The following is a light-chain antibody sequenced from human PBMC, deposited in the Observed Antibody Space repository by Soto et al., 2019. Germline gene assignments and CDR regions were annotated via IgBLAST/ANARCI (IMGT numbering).Light chain of an antibody. CDR2: XXS. J-gene: IGKJ1*01. CDR3: HQYGSSPAT. V-gene: IGKV3-20*01. Sequence: IVMTQSPATLSVSPGERASLSCRASQSISSKLSLYQQKPGXSPMLLXXXXSXIAXCIPDRFSGNGSGTDFTLTISRLEPEDFAVYYCHQYGSSPATFGQGTKVDIK. CDR1: QSISSK.